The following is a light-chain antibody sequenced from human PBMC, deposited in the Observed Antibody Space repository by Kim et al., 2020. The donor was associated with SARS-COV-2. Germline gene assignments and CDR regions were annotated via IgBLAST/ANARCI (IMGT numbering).Light chain of an antibody. CDR3: SAWDSSLSAWV. CDR2: RNN. J-gene: IGLJ3*02. V-gene: IGLV10-54*01. CDR1: SNDVRNQE. Sequence: ATLTCAGNSNDVRNQEAVLLRQPQRHPPHLLTYRNNNRPSGISERLSASRSGNTASLPITGLQPEDEADYYCSAWDSSLSAWVFGGGTQLTVL.